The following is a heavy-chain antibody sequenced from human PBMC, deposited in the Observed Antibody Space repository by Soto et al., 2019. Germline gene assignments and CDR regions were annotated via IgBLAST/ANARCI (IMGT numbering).Heavy chain of an antibody. Sequence: VASVKVSCKASGGTFSSYAISWVRQAPGQGLEWMGGIIPIFGTANYAQKFQGRVTITADESTSTAYMELSSLRSEDTAVYYCARELELIYYYYGMDVWGQGTTVTVSS. D-gene: IGHD1-7*01. CDR3: ARELELIYYYYGMDV. CDR2: IIPIFGTA. V-gene: IGHV1-69*13. CDR1: GGTFSSYA. J-gene: IGHJ6*02.